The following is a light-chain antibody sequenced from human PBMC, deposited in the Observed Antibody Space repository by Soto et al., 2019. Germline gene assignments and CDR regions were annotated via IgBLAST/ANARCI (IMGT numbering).Light chain of an antibody. CDR1: QSISSW. V-gene: IGKV1-5*03. J-gene: IGKJ4*01. CDR3: QQYNSYPLT. Sequence: DIQMTQSPSTLSASVGDRVTITCRASQSISSWLAWYQQKPGKAPKLLIYKASSLESGVPSRFSGSGSGTEFTLTISRLQPDDFATYYCQQYNSYPLTFGEGTQVEIK. CDR2: KAS.